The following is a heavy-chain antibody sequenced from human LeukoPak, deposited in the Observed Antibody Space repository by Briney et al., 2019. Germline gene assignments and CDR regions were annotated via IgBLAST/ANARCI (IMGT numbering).Heavy chain of an antibody. J-gene: IGHJ5*02. D-gene: IGHD6-13*01. Sequence: ASVKVSCKASVYTFTGYYMHWVRQAPGQGLEWMGWINPNSGGTNYAQKFQGRVTMTRDTSISTAYMELSRLRSDDTAVYYCARDPGQLVLGGDNWFDPWGQGTLVAVSS. CDR3: ARDPGQLVLGGDNWFDP. CDR2: INPNSGGT. CDR1: VYTFTGYY. V-gene: IGHV1-2*02.